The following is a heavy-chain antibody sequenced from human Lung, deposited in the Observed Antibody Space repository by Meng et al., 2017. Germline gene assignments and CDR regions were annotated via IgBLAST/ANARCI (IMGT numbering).Heavy chain of an antibody. D-gene: IGHD6-6*01. Sequence: VQLVQSGAEVKRPGASAWASCKASGHTFTDYNMQWVRQAPGQGLEWMGRMNPNSGDTKYAQKFQGRVTMTGYTSISTAYMELSRLTSDDTAVYYCAREGGSSSHFDYWGQGTLVTVSS. CDR2: MNPNSGDT. J-gene: IGHJ4*02. V-gene: IGHV1-2*06. CDR3: AREGGSSSHFDY. CDR1: GHTFTDYN.